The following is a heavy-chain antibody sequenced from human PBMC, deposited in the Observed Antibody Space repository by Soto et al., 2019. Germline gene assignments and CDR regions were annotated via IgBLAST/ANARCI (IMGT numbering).Heavy chain of an antibody. CDR2: IYTSGST. J-gene: IGHJ6*02. CDR3: ERGDYYDSSGYYAPYSYGMDV. CDR1: GGSISSYY. V-gene: IGHV4-4*07. Sequence: SETLSLTCTVSGGSISSYYWSWIRQPAGKGLEWIGRIYTSGSTNYNPSLKSRVTMSVDTSKNQFSLKLSSVTAADTAVYYCERGDYYDSSGYYAPYSYGMDVWGQGTTVTVSS. D-gene: IGHD3-22*01.